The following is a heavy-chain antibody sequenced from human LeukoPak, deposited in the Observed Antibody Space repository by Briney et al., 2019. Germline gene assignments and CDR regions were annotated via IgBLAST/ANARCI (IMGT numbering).Heavy chain of an antibody. V-gene: IGHV4-59*08. Sequence: SETLSLTCTVSGGSISSFYWSWIRQPPGKGLEWIGYIYYSGSTNYNPSFKGRVTISVDTSKNQFSLKLSSVTAADTAVYYCARTVATIEPYYFDFWGQGTLVTVSS. CDR2: IYYSGST. CDR1: GGSISSFY. J-gene: IGHJ4*02. CDR3: ARTVATIEPYYFDF. D-gene: IGHD5-12*01.